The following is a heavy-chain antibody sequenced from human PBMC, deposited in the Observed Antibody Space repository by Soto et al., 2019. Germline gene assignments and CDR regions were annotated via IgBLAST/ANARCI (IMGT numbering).Heavy chain of an antibody. J-gene: IGHJ5*02. CDR3: ARGTIFGVAYNWFDP. CDR2: ISAYNGNT. D-gene: IGHD3-3*01. V-gene: IGHV1-18*01. Sequence: GASVKVSCKASGGTFSSYAISWVRQAPGQGLEWMGWISAYNGNTNYAQKLQGRVTMTTDTSTSTAYMELRSLRSDDTAVYYCARGTIFGVAYNWFDPWGQGTLVTVSS. CDR1: GGTFSSYA.